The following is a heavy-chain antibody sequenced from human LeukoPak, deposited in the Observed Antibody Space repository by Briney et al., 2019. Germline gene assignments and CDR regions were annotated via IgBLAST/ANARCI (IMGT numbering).Heavy chain of an antibody. D-gene: IGHD1-26*01. CDR2: INHSGST. CDR3: ARRGDGGSYYGPFDA. J-gene: IGHJ4*02. Sequence: SETLSLTCAVYGGSFSGYYWSWIRQPPGKGLEWIGEINHSGSTNYNPSLKSRVSISVDTSENQFSLRVTSVTAADTAMYYCARRGDGGSYYGPFDAWGQGTLVTVSS. CDR1: GGSFSGYY. V-gene: IGHV4-34*01.